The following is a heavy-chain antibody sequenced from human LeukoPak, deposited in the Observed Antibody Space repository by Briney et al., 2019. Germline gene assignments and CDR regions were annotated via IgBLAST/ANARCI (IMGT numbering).Heavy chain of an antibody. CDR1: GGSISSYY. D-gene: IGHD5-24*01. CDR2: IYTSGST. V-gene: IGHV4-4*07. Sequence: SGTLSLTCTVSGGSISSYYWSWIRQPAGKGLEWIGRIYTSGSTNYNPSLKSRVTVSVDTSKNQFSLKLSSVTAADTAVYYCARDTPTKDGYNFISSYFDYRGQGTLVTVSS. J-gene: IGHJ4*02. CDR3: ARDTPTKDGYNFISSYFDY.